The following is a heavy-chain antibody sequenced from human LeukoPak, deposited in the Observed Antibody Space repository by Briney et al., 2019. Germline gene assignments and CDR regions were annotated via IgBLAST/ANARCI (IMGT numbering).Heavy chain of an antibody. J-gene: IGHJ4*02. CDR1: GGSISSYY. Sequence: SETLSLTCTVSGGSISSYYWSWIRQPAGKGLEWIGRIYTSGSTNYNPSLKSRVTMSVDTSKNQFSLKLSSVTAADTAVYYCARVDPIYCGDCYVFDYWGQGTLVTVSS. V-gene: IGHV4-4*07. CDR2: IYTSGST. CDR3: ARVDPIYCGDCYVFDY. D-gene: IGHD2-21*02.